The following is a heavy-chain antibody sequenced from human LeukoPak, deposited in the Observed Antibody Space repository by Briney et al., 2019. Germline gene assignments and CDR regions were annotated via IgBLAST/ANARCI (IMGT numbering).Heavy chain of an antibody. CDR2: MYDSGST. V-gene: IGHV4-30-4*01. CDR1: GGSISSADYY. Sequence: SETLSLTCTVSGGSISSADYYWSWIRQPPGKGLEWIGCMYDSGSTYYNPSLKSRVSISVGTSKNQFSLRLTSVTAADTAVYYCAREPVFGSENNRKIPIDFWGQGTLVAVSS. J-gene: IGHJ4*02. CDR3: AREPVFGSENNRKIPIDF. D-gene: IGHD3-10*01.